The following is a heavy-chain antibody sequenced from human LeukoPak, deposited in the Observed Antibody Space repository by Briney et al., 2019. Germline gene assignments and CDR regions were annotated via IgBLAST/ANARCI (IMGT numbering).Heavy chain of an antibody. CDR3: AKDVWQQLVSWFDP. Sequence: GGSLRLSCAASGLTFSSYGMHWVRQAPGKGLEWVAAISYDGSNKYYADSVKGRFTISRDNSKNTLYLQMNSLRAEDTAVYYCAKDVWQQLVSWFDPWGQGTLVTVSS. D-gene: IGHD6-13*01. CDR1: GLTFSSYG. CDR2: ISYDGSNK. V-gene: IGHV3-30*18. J-gene: IGHJ5*02.